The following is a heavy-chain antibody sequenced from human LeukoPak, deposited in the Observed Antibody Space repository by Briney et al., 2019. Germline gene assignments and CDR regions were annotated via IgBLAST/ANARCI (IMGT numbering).Heavy chain of an antibody. J-gene: IGHJ4*02. Sequence: GGSLRLSCAASGFAFNTYAMHWVRQAPGQGLEWVALIWHDGSHKFYSNSVRGQFTISRDNAKNSLYLQMNSLRAEDTAVYYCARGYQLLPIDYWGQGTLVTVSS. V-gene: IGHV3-33*01. CDR1: GFAFNTYA. CDR2: IWHDGSHK. D-gene: IGHD2-2*01. CDR3: ARGYQLLPIDY.